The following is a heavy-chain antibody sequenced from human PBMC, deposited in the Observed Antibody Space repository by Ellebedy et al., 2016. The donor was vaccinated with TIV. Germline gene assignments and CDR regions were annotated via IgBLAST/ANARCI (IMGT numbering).Heavy chain of an antibody. Sequence: GESLKISCAASGFTFSNYDMYWVRQATGKGLEWVSVIGTAGDTYYPGSVKGRFTISRENAKNSLFLQMNSLRYGDEAVYYCARGRYGPWGQGTLVTVSS. J-gene: IGHJ5*02. CDR3: ARGRYGP. D-gene: IGHD3-10*01. CDR2: IGTAGDT. CDR1: GFTFSNYD. V-gene: IGHV3-13*01.